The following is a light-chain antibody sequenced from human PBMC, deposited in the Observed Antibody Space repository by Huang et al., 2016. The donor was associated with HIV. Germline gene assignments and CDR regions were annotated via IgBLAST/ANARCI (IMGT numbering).Light chain of an antibody. J-gene: IGKJ1*01. CDR1: QSVSGAY. CDR3: QQYGSSPT. Sequence: EIVLTQSPGTLSVSPGKRATLSCRASQSVSGAYLAWYQQRPGQAPRLLIYGASSRATGIPDRFSGSGSGTDFTLTISRLESEDFAVYYCQQYGSSPTFGQGTKVDIK. V-gene: IGKV3-20*01. CDR2: GAS.